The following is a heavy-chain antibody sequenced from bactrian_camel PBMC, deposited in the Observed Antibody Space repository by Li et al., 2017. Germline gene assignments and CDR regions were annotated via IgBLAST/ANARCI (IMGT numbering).Heavy chain of an antibody. CDR3: AKDAGYSHYISDILEAWFSD. D-gene: IGHD4*01. CDR1: GYPISNQW. CDR2: INSAGAMT. Sequence: HVQLVESGGGLVRPGASLRLSCVVSGYPISNQWMYWVRQAPGKGLEWVGAINSAGAMTFQADSVKGRFTISRDNAENTVHLTLNNLKTDDTAMYYCAKDAGYSHYISDILEAWFSDWGQGTQVTV. J-gene: IGHJ4*01. V-gene: IGHV3S1*01.